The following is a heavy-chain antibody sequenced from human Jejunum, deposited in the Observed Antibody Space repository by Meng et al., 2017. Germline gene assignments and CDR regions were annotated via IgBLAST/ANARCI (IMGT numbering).Heavy chain of an antibody. CDR1: GFGVSSDF. CDR2: IHNGDVI. D-gene: IGHD3-3*01. CDR3: ANRFV. Sequence: GESLKISCAASGFGVSSDFMIWVRQAPGKGLEWVSMIHNGDVIYYSDSVKGRFTISRDSSKNTLFLQMNTLRPEDTALYYCANRFVWGPGTLVTVSS. J-gene: IGHJ4*02. V-gene: IGHV3-66*02.